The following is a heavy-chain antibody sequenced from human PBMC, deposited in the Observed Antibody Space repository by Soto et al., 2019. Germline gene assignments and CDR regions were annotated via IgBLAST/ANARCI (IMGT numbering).Heavy chain of an antibody. Sequence: VRLSCAASGFTFSSYAMNWVRQAPGKGLEWVSYISGSSGSTYYADSVQGRFTISRDNSNNTLYLHMNSLRVEDTAVYYYAKERGLAPWGQGALVTVSS. V-gene: IGHV3-23*01. J-gene: IGHJ5*02. D-gene: IGHD6-19*01. CDR3: AKERGLAP. CDR1: GFTFSSYA. CDR2: ISGSSGST.